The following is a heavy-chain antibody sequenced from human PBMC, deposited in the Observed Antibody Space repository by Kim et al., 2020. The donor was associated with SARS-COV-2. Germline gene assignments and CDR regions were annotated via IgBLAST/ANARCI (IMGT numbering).Heavy chain of an antibody. V-gene: IGHV1-46*01. CDR1: GYTFTSYY. Sequence: ASVKVSCKASGYTFTSYYMNWVRQAPGQGLEWMGIINPSVGSTSYAQKFQGRVTMTRDTSTSTVYMELSSLRSEDTAVYYCARGSPVYYDILTGYYRDYWGQGTLVTVSS. CDR3: ARGSPVYYDILTGYYRDY. J-gene: IGHJ4*02. CDR2: INPSVGST. D-gene: IGHD3-9*01.